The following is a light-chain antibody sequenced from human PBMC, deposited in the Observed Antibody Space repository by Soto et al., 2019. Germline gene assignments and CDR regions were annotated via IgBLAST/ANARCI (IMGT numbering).Light chain of an antibody. Sequence: QSVLTQPPSVSAAPGQKVTISCSGSGSNVGSNYVSWYQQLPGTAPKLLIYDNNKRPSGIPDRFSGSKSGTSATLDITGLQTGDEADYYCATWDRSLSVYVLFGGGTKLTVL. J-gene: IGLJ2*01. CDR3: ATWDRSLSVYVL. V-gene: IGLV1-51*01. CDR1: GSNVGSNY. CDR2: DNN.